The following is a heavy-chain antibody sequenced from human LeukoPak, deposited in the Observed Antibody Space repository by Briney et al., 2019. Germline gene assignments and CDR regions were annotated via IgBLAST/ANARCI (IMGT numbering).Heavy chain of an antibody. CDR1: GGTFSIYA. V-gene: IGHV1-69*13. CDR2: IIPIFGTA. J-gene: IGHJ4*02. CDR3: ARENWNYVGYFDY. Sequence: AASVKVSCKASGGTFSIYAISWVRQAPGQGLEWMGGIIPIFGTANYAQKFQGRVTITADESTSTAYMELSSLRSEDTAVYYCARENWNYVGYFDYWGQGTLVTVSS. D-gene: IGHD1-7*01.